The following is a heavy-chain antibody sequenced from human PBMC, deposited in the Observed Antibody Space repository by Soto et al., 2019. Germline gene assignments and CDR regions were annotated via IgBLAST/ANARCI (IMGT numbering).Heavy chain of an antibody. CDR2: IKQDGSEK. CDR1: GFTFSSYW. J-gene: IGHJ4*02. Sequence: GGSLRLSCAASGFTFSSYWMSWVRQAPGKGLEWVANIKQDGSEKYYVDSVKGRFTISRDNAKNSLYLQMNSLRAEDTAVYYCASHASVDTAMVVFDYWGQGTLVTVPQ. D-gene: IGHD5-18*01. CDR3: ASHASVDTAMVVFDY. V-gene: IGHV3-7*03.